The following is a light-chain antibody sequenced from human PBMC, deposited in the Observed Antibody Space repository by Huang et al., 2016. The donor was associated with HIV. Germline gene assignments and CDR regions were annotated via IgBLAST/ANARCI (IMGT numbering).Light chain of an antibody. J-gene: IGKJ3*01. V-gene: IGKV3-15*01. CDR2: GAS. Sequence: ERVMTQSPVTLSVSPGERATFSCRASQSISSKLAWYQQKPGQSPRLLIYGASARATGIPDRLSGSGYGTEFTLTISSLQSEDFAVYYCQQYNNWPFTFGPGTRVDIK. CDR1: QSISSK. CDR3: QQYNNWPFT.